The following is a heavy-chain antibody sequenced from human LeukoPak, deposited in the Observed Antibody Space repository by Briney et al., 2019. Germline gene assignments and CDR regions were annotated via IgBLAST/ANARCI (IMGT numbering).Heavy chain of an antibody. CDR1: GFTFSSYG. Sequence: GGSLRLSCAASGFTFSSYGMHWVRQAPGKGLEWVAVIWYDGSNKYYADSVKGRFTISRDNSKNTLYLQMNSLRAEDTAVYYCARERVPAALGVYGMDVWGQGTTVTVPS. CDR2: IWYDGSNK. J-gene: IGHJ6*02. V-gene: IGHV3-33*01. D-gene: IGHD2-2*01. CDR3: ARERVPAALGVYGMDV.